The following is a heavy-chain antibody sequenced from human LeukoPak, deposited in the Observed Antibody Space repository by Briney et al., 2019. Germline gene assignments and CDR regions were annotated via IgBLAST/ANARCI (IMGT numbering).Heavy chain of an antibody. CDR3: ARLTAVVTFDY. Sequence: GESLKISCKASGYSFTTHWIGWVRQMPGKGLEWMGIIYPGDSDTRYSPSFQGQVTISADKSISTAYLQWRSLKVSDSAMYYCARLTAVVTFDYWGQGTLVTVSS. CDR1: GYSFTTHW. J-gene: IGHJ4*02. V-gene: IGHV5-51*01. CDR2: IYPGDSDT. D-gene: IGHD4-23*01.